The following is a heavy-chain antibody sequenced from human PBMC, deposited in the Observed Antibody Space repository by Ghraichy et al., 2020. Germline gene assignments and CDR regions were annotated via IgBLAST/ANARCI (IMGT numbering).Heavy chain of an antibody. V-gene: IGHV4-59*08. J-gene: IGHJ4*02. CDR2: IYDTGRT. D-gene: IGHD3-10*01. CDR1: GGSLSTYA. Sequence: SETLSLTCTVSGGSLSTYAWSWIRQPPGKGLEWIGYIYDTGRTHQNVSLTTRVTISVATSKNQFSLNLRSVTAADTAMYYWARLRLNRSGAFDYWSQGALVIVSS. CDR3: ARLRLNRSGAFDY.